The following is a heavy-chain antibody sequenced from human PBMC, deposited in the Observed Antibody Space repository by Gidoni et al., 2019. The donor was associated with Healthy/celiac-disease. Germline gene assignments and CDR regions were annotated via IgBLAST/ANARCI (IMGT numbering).Heavy chain of an antibody. D-gene: IGHD4-17*01. CDR1: GFTFSNAW. J-gene: IGHJ6*02. CDR2: IKSKTDGGTT. Sequence: EVQLVESGGGLVKPCAASGFTFSNAWMSWVRQAPGKGLEWVGRIKSKTDGGTTDYAAPVKGRFTISRDDSKNTLYLQMNSLKTEDTAVYYCTTGSTTVTKGYYYYGMDVGGQGTTVTVSS. CDR3: TTGSTTVTKGYYYYGMDV. V-gene: IGHV3-15*01.